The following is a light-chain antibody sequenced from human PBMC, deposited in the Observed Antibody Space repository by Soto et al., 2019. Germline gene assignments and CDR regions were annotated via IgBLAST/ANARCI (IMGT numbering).Light chain of an antibody. Sequence: QSVLTQPPSASETPGQRVTISCSGGSSNIGSNYVYWYQHLPGTAPQLLMFRNDQRPSGVPDRFSGSKSGTSASLAISGRRYEDEADYCCAACDDRLSGVAFGGGTKVTVL. CDR1: SSNIGSNY. CDR2: RND. CDR3: AACDDRLSGVA. V-gene: IGLV1-47*01. J-gene: IGLJ2*01.